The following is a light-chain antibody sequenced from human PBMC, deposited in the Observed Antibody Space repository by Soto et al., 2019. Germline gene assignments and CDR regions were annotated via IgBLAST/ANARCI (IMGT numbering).Light chain of an antibody. CDR3: QQYGSSAPIT. V-gene: IGKV3-20*01. CDR2: GAS. Sequence: PGERVTLSCRARQSLSSNYLAWYQQKPGQAPRLLIYGASGRATGIPDRFSGSGSGTDFTLTISRLEPEDFAVYYCQQYGSSAPITFGQGTRLEI. CDR1: QSLSSNY. J-gene: IGKJ5*01.